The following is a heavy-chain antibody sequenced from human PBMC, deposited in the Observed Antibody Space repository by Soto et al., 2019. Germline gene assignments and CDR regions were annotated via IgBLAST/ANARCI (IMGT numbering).Heavy chain of an antibody. CDR3: ARGLYYYDSSGYYDAFDI. Sequence: PSETLSLTCTVSGGSISSYYWSWIRQPPGKGLEWIGYIYYSGSTNYNPSLKSRVTISVDTSKNQFSLKLSSVTAADTAVYYCARGLYYYDSSGYYDAFDIWGQGTMVT. CDR2: IYYSGST. V-gene: IGHV4-59*01. D-gene: IGHD3-22*01. CDR1: GGSISSYY. J-gene: IGHJ3*02.